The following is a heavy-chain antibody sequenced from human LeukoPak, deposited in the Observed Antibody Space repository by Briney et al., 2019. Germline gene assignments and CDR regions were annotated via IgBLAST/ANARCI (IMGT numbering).Heavy chain of an antibody. CDR2: ISSNGGSK. Sequence: PGGSLRLSCAASGFTFSSYAMHWVRQAPGKGPEYVSAISSNGGSKYYANSVKGRFTMSRDNSKNTLYLQMSSLRAEDMAVYYCARDRDCTQYYYYYYGMDVWGQGTTVTVSS. CDR3: ARDRDCTQYYYYYYGMDV. J-gene: IGHJ6*02. CDR1: GFTFSSYA. V-gene: IGHV3-64*01. D-gene: IGHD3/OR15-3a*01.